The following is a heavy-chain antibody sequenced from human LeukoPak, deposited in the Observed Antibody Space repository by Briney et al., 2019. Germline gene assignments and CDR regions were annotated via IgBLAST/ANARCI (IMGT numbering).Heavy chain of an antibody. J-gene: IGHJ6*02. CDR1: GGSFSGYY. V-gene: IGHV4-34*01. D-gene: IGHD3-22*01. CDR2: INHSGST. Sequence: PSETLSLTCAIYGGSFSGYYWSWIRQPPGKGLEWIGEINHSGSTNYNPSLKSRVTISVDTSKNQFSLKLSSVTAADTAVYYCATGFRGSVVVITKGPYYYYYGMDVWGQGTTVTVSS. CDR3: ATGFRGSVVVITKGPYYYYYGMDV.